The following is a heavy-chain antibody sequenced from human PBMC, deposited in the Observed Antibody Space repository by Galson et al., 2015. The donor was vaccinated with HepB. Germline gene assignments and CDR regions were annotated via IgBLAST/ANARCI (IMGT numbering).Heavy chain of an antibody. V-gene: IGHV5-51*03. D-gene: IGHD3-3*01. J-gene: IGHJ4*02. CDR2: IYPDDSDI. CDR3: AVRSGYYLDH. Sequence: SGAEVKKPGESLRISCKGSGYNFNTDCLAWVRQAPGKGLEWMATIYPDDSDIRHSPSFEGHITISADTSITTAYLQWSSLKASDTAIYYCAVRSGYYLDHWGLGTLVSVSS. CDR1: GYNFNTDC.